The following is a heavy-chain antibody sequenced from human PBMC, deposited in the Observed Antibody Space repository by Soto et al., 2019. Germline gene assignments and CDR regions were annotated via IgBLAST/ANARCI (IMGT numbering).Heavy chain of an antibody. CDR2: IDPSDSYT. D-gene: IGHD2-2*01. CDR1: GYSFTSYW. Sequence: ESLNISCKVSGYSFTSYWISWVRQMPGKGLAWMGRIDPSDSYTNYSPSFQGHVTISADKSISTAYLQWSSLKASDTAMYYCARYCSSTSCYHYYYYGMDVWGQGTTVTVSS. V-gene: IGHV5-10-1*01. CDR3: ARYCSSTSCYHYYYYGMDV. J-gene: IGHJ6*02.